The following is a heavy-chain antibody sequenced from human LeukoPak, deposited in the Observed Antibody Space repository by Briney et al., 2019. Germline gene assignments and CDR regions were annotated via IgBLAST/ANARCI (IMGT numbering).Heavy chain of an antibody. CDR1: GFPFSSYW. D-gene: IGHD5-18*01. J-gene: IGHJ4*02. Sequence: GGSLRLPCAASGFPFSSYWMSWVSQAPGKGLEWVANIKQDGSEKYYVDSVKRRFTISRDNAKNSVYLEMNSLRAEDTAVYCCARVDTAMVQGLDYWGQGTLVTVSS. CDR2: IKQDGSEK. V-gene: IGHV3-7*03. CDR3: ARVDTAMVQGLDY.